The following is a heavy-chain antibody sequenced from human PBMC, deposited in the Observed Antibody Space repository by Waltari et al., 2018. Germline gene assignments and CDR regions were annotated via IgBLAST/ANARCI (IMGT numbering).Heavy chain of an antibody. CDR1: GLTISSYD. D-gene: IGHD1-1*01. CDR3: AREMTDNSGFDY. J-gene: IGHJ4*02. V-gene: IGHV3-48*03. Sequence: EEQLVESERGLIQPGGYLRLTCAASGLTISSYDVDWVRQAPGRGLDWISHLSSSGGTILYADSVKGRFTISRDNAKNSLYLQLNSLRAEDTAVYYCAREMTDNSGFDYWGQGTLVTVSS. CDR2: LSSSGGTI.